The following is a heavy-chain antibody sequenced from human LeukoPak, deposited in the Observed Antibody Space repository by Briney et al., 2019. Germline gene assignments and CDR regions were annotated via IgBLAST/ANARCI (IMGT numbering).Heavy chain of an antibody. V-gene: IGHV3-48*03. D-gene: IGHD1-20*01. CDR1: GFTFSTSE. CDR3: VREDNFDALDI. J-gene: IGHJ3*02. Sequence: GGSLILSCAASGFTFSTSEMTWVRQAPGKRLEWIAYVASGGSPIYYADSVRGRFIISRDNAKNSLFLQMTSLRAEDTALYYCVREDNFDALDIWGQGTMVTVSS. CDR2: VASGGSPI.